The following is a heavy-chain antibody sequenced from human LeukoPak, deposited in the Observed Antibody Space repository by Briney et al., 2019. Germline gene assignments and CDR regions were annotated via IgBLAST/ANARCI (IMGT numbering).Heavy chain of an antibody. CDR1: GYTFTSYG. V-gene: IGHV1-18*01. Sequence: ASVTVSCKASGYTFTSYGISWVRQAPGQGLEWMGWISAYNGNTNYAQKPQGRVTMTTDTSTCTAYMELRSLRSDDTAVYYCARDLVNESAAGPTYNWFDPWGQGTLVTVSS. CDR3: ARDLVNESAAGPTYNWFDP. D-gene: IGHD6-13*01. J-gene: IGHJ5*02. CDR2: ISAYNGNT.